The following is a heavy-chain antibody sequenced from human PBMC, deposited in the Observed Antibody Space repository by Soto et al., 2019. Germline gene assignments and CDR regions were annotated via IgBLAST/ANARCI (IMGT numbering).Heavy chain of an antibody. J-gene: IGHJ4*02. CDR3: ARSRYTSGWWTPPFDY. CDR1: GGSISSYY. CDR2: IYYSGST. Sequence: QVQLQESGPGLVKPSESLSLTCAVSGGSISSYYWSWIRQPPGKGLEWIVYIYYSGSTNYNPSLKSRVTRSVDTSKNQSSLKLTSLTAADTSVYYCARSRYTSGWWTPPFDYWGQGTLVTVSS. V-gene: IGHV4-59*01. D-gene: IGHD6-19*01.